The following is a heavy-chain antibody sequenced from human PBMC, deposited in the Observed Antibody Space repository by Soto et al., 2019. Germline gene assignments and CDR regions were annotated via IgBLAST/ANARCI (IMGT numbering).Heavy chain of an antibody. V-gene: IGHV1-69*12. D-gene: IGHD6-13*01. CDR3: AIDGLAAAGTFFWFDP. CDR2: IIPIFGTA. CDR1: GGTFSSYA. Sequence: QVQLVQSGAEVKKPGSSVKVSCKASGGTFSSYAISWVRQAPGQGLEWMGGIIPIFGTANYAQKFQGRVTIPADESTSPAYMELSSLRSEDTAVYYCAIDGLAAAGTFFWFDPWGQGTLVTVSS. J-gene: IGHJ5*02.